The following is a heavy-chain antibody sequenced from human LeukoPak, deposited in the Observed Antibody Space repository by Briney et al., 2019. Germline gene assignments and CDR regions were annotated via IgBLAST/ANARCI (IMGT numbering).Heavy chain of an antibody. J-gene: IGHJ4*02. CDR3: TRDRGYYFDY. V-gene: IGHV3-66*01. D-gene: IGHD3-22*01. Sequence: GGSLRLSCAASGFTVSSNYMSWVRQAPGKGLEWVSVIYSGGSTYYADSVKGRFTISRDDSKSIAYLQMNSLKTEDTAVYYCTRDRGYYFDYWGQGTLVTVSS. CDR2: IYSGGST. CDR1: GFTVSSNY.